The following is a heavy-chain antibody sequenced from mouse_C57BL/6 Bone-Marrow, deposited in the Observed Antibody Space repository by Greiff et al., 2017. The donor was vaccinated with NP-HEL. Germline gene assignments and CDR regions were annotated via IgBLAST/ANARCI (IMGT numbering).Heavy chain of an antibody. CDR3: AIAYYSNYFYFDY. D-gene: IGHD2-5*01. CDR2: IYPGDGDT. CDR1: GYAFSSSW. Sequence: VQLQQSGPELVKPGASVKISCKASGYAFSSSWMNWVKQRPGKGLEWIGRIYPGDGDTNYNGKFKGKATLTADKSSSTAYMQLSSLTSEDSAVYFCAIAYYSNYFYFDYWGQGTTLTVSS. J-gene: IGHJ2*01. V-gene: IGHV1-82*01.